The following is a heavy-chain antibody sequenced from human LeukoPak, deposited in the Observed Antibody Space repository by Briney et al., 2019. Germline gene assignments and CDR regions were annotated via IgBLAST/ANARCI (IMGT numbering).Heavy chain of an antibody. J-gene: IGHJ4*02. CDR3: ARGAVPAAIWFDY. CDR2: IYYSGST. D-gene: IGHD2-2*01. Sequence: SETLSLTCTVSGGSISSYYWSWIRQPPGKGLEWIGYIYYSGSTNYNPSLKSRVTISVDTSKNQFSLKLSSVTAADTAVYYCARGAVPAAIWFDYWGQGTLVTVSS. CDR1: GGSISSYY. V-gene: IGHV4-59*01.